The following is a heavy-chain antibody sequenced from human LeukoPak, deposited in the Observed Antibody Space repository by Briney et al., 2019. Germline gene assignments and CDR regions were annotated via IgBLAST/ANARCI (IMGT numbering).Heavy chain of an antibody. Sequence: PSETLSLTCTVSGGSISSYYWSWIRQPPGKGLEWIGYIYYSGSTNYNPSLKSRVTISVDTSKNQFSLKLSSVTAADTAVYYCARGQLGESRRYSSSLHAFDIWGQGTMVTVSS. J-gene: IGHJ3*02. CDR2: IYYSGST. CDR3: ARGQLGESRRYSSSLHAFDI. D-gene: IGHD6-13*01. V-gene: IGHV4-59*01. CDR1: GGSISSYY.